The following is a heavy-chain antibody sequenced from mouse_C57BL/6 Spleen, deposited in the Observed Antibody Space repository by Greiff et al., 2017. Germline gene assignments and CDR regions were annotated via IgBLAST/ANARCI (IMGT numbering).Heavy chain of an antibody. CDR1: GFTFSDYG. J-gene: IGHJ4*01. V-gene: IGHV5-17*01. Sequence: EVQVVESGGGLVKPGGSLKLSCAASGFTFSDYGMHWVRQAPEKGLEWVAYISSGSSTIYYADTVKGRFTISRDNAKNTLFLQMTSLRSEDTAMYYCARGVGGYYYAMDYWGQGTSVTVSS. D-gene: IGHD1-1*02. CDR3: ARGVGGYYYAMDY. CDR2: ISSGSSTI.